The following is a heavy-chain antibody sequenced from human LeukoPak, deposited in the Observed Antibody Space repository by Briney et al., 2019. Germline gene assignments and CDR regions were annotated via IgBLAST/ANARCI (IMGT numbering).Heavy chain of an antibody. CDR1: GGTFSSYA. J-gene: IGHJ3*02. V-gene: IGHV1-69*05. CDR3: AREVAAAGLDPFDI. Sequence: SVKVSCKASGGTFSSYAISWVRQAPGQGLEWMGGIIPIFGTANYAQKFQGRVTITTDESTSTAYMELSSLRSEDTAVYYCAREVAAAGLDPFDIWGQGTMVTVSS. D-gene: IGHD6-13*01. CDR2: IIPIFGTA.